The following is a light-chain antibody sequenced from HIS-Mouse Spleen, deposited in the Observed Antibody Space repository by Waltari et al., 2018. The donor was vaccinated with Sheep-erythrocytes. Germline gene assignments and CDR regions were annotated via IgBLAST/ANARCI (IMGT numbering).Light chain of an antibody. CDR3: QQYDNLPLT. V-gene: IGKV1-33*01. CDR2: DAS. Sequence: DIQMTQSLSSLSASVGDRVTITCQASQDISNYLNWYQQKQGKAPKLLTYDASNLETWVPSRFSGSGSGTDFTFTISSLQPEDIATYYCQQYDNLPLTVGGGTKLDIK. J-gene: IGKJ4*01. CDR1: QDISNY.